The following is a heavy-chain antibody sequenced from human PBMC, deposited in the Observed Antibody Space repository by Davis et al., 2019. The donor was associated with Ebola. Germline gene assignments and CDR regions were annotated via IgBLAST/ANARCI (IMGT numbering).Heavy chain of an antibody. CDR2: IHHSGRT. CDR3: ARGDEFGDYGLF. J-gene: IGHJ1*01. CDR1: GGPITSSNW. V-gene: IGHV4-4*02. Sequence: SETLSLTCAVSGGPITSSNWWSWVRQPPGKGLEWIGEIHHSGRTDYNPTLKSRVSVSVDISNNQFSLNLNSVTAADTAVYYCARGDEFGDYGLFWGQGILVTVSS. D-gene: IGHD4-17*01.